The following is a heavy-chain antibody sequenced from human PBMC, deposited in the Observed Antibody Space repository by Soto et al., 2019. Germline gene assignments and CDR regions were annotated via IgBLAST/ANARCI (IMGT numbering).Heavy chain of an antibody. CDR2: MYYSGST. J-gene: IGHJ4*02. Sequence: PSETLPLTCTVSGGSISSSSYYWGWIRQPPGKGLEWIGSMYYSGSTYYKPSLKSRVTISVDTSKNQFSLKLSSVTAADTAVFYCARLAYSGYAFSYWGQGILVTVSS. CDR3: ARLAYSGYAFSY. D-gene: IGHD5-12*01. V-gene: IGHV4-39*01. CDR1: GGSISSSSYY.